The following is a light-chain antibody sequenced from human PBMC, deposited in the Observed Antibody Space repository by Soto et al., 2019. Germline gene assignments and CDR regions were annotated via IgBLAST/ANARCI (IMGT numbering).Light chain of an antibody. CDR2: DAS. V-gene: IGKV1-33*01. J-gene: IGKJ3*01. Sequence: DIQMTQSPSSLSASVGDRVTISCQASQGIGNFLNWYQHKPGKAPNLVIYDASNLETVVPYRFSGSGSGTDFTLTISSLQAEDIATYYCQQYDNLPRVTFGPGTKVNIK. CDR3: QQYDNLPRVT. CDR1: QGIGNF.